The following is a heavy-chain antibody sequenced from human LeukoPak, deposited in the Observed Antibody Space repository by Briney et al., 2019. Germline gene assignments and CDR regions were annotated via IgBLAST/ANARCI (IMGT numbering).Heavy chain of an antibody. Sequence: SETLSLTCTVSGGSISSYYWSWILQPPGKGLEWIGYIYTSGSTNYNPSLKSRVTISVDTSKNQFSLKLSSVTAADTAVYYCARSERGGIRAGFDPWGQGTLVTVSS. CDR3: ARSERGGIRAGFDP. J-gene: IGHJ5*02. CDR2: IYTSGST. CDR1: GGSISSYY. D-gene: IGHD3-16*01. V-gene: IGHV4-4*09.